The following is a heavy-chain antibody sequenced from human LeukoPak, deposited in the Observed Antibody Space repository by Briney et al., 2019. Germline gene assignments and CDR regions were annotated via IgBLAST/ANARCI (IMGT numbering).Heavy chain of an antibody. CDR1: GFTFSDYY. CDR2: ISSSGSTI. J-gene: IGHJ4*02. CDR3: ARTKDYYYDSSGYYGY. V-gene: IGHV3-11*04. Sequence: GGSLRPSCAASGFTFSDYYMSWIRQAPGKGLEWVSYISSSGSTIYYADSVKGRFTISRDNAKNSLYLQMNSLRAEDTAVYYCARTKDYYYDSSGYYGYWGQGTLVTVSS. D-gene: IGHD3-22*01.